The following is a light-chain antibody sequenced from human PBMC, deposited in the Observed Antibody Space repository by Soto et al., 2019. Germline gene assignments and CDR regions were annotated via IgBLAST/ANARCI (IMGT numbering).Light chain of an antibody. CDR1: SSDVGSYNL. CDR3: CSYAGSDTMI. V-gene: IGLV2-23*01. CDR2: EGS. Sequence: QSALAQHASVSGSPGQSMTISCTGTSSDVGSYNLVSWYQQPPGEAPKLMIYEGSKRPSGVSNRFSGSKSGNTASLTISGLQAEDEADYYCCSYAGSDTMIFGGGTKVTAL. J-gene: IGLJ2*01.